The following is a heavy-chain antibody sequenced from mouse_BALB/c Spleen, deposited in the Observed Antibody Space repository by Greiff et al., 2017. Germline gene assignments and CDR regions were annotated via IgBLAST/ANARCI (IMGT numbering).Heavy chain of an antibody. CDR2: INPSNGGT. D-gene: IGHD2-12*01. CDR1: GYTFTSYY. CDR3: TRGTTRSHYAMDY. V-gene: IGHV1S81*02. Sequence: QLQQPGAELVKPGASVKLSCKASGYTFTSYYMYWVKQRPGQGLEWIGGINPSNGGTNFNEKFKSKATLTVDKSSSTAYMQLSSLTSEDSAVYYCTRGTTRSHYAMDYWGQGTSVTVSS. J-gene: IGHJ4*01.